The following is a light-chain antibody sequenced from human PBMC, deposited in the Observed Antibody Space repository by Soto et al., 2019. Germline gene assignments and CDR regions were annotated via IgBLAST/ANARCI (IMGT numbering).Light chain of an antibody. CDR2: GAS. V-gene: IGKV3-15*01. Sequence: EIVMTQSPATMSVSPGERATLSCRASQSVSSSLAWYQQKPGQAPRLLIYGASTRATGVPARFSGSRSGTEFTLTINSLQSEDFAVYYCQRYNNWPLTFGGGTKVDIK. J-gene: IGKJ4*01. CDR3: QRYNNWPLT. CDR1: QSVSSS.